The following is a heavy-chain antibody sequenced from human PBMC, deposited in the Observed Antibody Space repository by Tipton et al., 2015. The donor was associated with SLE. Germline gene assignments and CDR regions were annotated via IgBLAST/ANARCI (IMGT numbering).Heavy chain of an antibody. CDR3: ASLRYGSGSFDY. CDR1: GYSISSGYY. D-gene: IGHD3-10*01. Sequence: TLSLTCAVSGYSISSGYYWGWIRQPPGKGLEWIGSIYHSGRTYYNPSLKSRVTISVDTSKNQFSLKLSSVTAADTAVYYCASLRYGSGSFDYWGQGTLVTVSS. J-gene: IGHJ4*02. CDR2: IYHSGRT. V-gene: IGHV4-38-2*01.